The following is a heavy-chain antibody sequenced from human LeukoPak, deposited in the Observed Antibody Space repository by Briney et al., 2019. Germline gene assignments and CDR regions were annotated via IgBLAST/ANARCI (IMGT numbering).Heavy chain of an antibody. CDR3: ARDPHYYDSSGSFDY. CDR2: INSDGSST. V-gene: IGHV3-74*01. CDR1: GFTFSSYW. Sequence: GGSLRPSCVASGFTFSSYWMHWVRQAPGKGLVWVSRINSDGSSTSYADSVKGRFTISRDNAKNTLYLQMNSLRAEDTAVYYCARDPHYYDSSGSFDYWGQGTLVTVSS. D-gene: IGHD3-22*01. J-gene: IGHJ4*02.